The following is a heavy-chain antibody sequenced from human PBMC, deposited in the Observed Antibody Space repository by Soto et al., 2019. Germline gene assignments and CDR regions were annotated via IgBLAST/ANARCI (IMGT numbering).Heavy chain of an antibody. D-gene: IGHD5-18*01. CDR3: ARDNRVGAMVPREGYGMDV. J-gene: IGHJ6*02. V-gene: IGHV1-18*01. CDR2: ISAYNGNT. Sequence: ASVKVSCKASGYTFTSYGISWVRQAPGQGLEWTGWISAYNGNTNDAQKLQGGVTMTTDTSTSTAYMELRSLRSDDTAVYYCARDNRVGAMVPREGYGMDVWGQGTTVTV. CDR1: GYTFTSYG.